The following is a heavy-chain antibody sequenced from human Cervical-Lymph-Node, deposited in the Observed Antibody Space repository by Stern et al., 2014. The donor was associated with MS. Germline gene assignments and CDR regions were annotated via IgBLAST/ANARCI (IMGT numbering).Heavy chain of an antibody. CDR2: TSYDGSDK. Sequence: VQLVESGGGVVQPGGSLRLSCAASGSTFSTYAMHWVRQAPGKGLEWVAVTSYDGSDKWYADSVKGRFTISRDGSKNTLYLQMNSLRAEDTAVYFCARSFGIGAFDYWGQGTLVTVSS. J-gene: IGHJ4*02. V-gene: IGHV3-30*01. D-gene: IGHD3-16*01. CDR3: ARSFGIGAFDY. CDR1: GSTFSTYA.